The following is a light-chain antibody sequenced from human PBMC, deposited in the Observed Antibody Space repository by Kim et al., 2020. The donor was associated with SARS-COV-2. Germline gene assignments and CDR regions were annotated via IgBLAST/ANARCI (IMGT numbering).Light chain of an antibody. J-gene: IGKJ4*01. CDR1: QSVSSY. Sequence: SLSPGERATLSCRASQSVSSYLAWYQQKPGQAPRLLIYDTSNRATGIPARFSGSGSGTDFTLTISSLEPEDFAVYYCLQRTNWLTFGGGTKVDIK. V-gene: IGKV3-11*01. CDR3: LQRTNWLT. CDR2: DTS.